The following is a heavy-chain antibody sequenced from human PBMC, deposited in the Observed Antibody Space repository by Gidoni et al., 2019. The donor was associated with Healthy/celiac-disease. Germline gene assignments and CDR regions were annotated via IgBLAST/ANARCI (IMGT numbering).Heavy chain of an antibody. CDR1: GFTFSSYA. D-gene: IGHD6-6*01. CDR3: AKDLRSSTYYFDY. CDR2: ISGSGGST. Sequence: EVQLLESGGGLVQTWGSLRLSCAASGFTFSSYAMSWVRQAPGKGLEWVSAISGSGGSTYYADSVKGRFTISRDNSKNTLYLQMNSLRAEDTAVYYCAKDLRSSTYYFDYWGQGTLVTVSS. J-gene: IGHJ4*02. V-gene: IGHV3-23*01.